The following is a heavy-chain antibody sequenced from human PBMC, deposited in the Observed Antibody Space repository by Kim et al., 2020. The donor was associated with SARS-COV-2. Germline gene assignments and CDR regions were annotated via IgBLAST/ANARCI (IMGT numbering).Heavy chain of an antibody. CDR1: GFTFSSYG. Sequence: GGSLRLSCAASGFTFSSYGMHWVRQAPGKGLEWVAVISYDGSNKYYAESVKGRFTISRDNSKNTLYLQMNSLRAEDTAVYYCAKDRGYCSGGSCYGNYYFIMDVWGQGTTVTVSS. J-gene: IGHJ6*02. CDR2: ISYDGSNK. CDR3: AKDRGYCSGGSCYGNYYFIMDV. V-gene: IGHV3-30*18. D-gene: IGHD2-15*01.